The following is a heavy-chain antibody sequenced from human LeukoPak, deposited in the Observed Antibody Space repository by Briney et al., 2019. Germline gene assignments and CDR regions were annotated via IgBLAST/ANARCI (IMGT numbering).Heavy chain of an antibody. CDR2: IWYDGNNK. CDR1: GFTFSSYG. D-gene: IGHD3-9*01. Sequence: GGSLRLSCAASGFTFSSYGMHWVRQAPGKGLEWVAVIWYDGNNKYYADSVKGRSTISRDNSKNTLYLQMNSLRAEDTAVYYCARSTSSEYDIYHFDYWGQGTLVTVSS. J-gene: IGHJ4*02. CDR3: ARSTSSEYDIYHFDY. V-gene: IGHV3-33*01.